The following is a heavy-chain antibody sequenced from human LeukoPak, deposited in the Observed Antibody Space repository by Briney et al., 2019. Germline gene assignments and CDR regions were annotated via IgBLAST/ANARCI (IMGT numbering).Heavy chain of an antibody. Sequence: SETLSLTCTVSGGSISSSSYYWGWIRQPPGKGLEWIGSIYYSGSTYYNPSLKSRVTISVDTSKNQFSLKLSSVTAADTAVYYCARHKIDSEMVTVSPYWYFDLWGRGTLVTVSS. V-gene: IGHV4-39*01. J-gene: IGHJ2*01. D-gene: IGHD5-24*01. CDR2: IYYSGST. CDR3: ARHKIDSEMVTVSPYWYFDL. CDR1: GGSISSSSYY.